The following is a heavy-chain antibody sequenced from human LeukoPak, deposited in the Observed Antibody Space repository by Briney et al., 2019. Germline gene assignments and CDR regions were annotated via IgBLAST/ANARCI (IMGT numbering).Heavy chain of an antibody. CDR1: GFTFNNYG. V-gene: IGHV3-30*18. CDR3: AKTTAGYSSGRYPGWPVDY. J-gene: IGHJ4*02. Sequence: GRSLRLSCAASGFTFNNYGIHWVRQAPGKGLEWMSFISPDASNKYYADSVKGRFTISRDHSKNTVFLQMDSLRAEDTAVYYCAKTTAGYSSGRYPGWPVDYWGQGTLVTVSS. CDR2: ISPDASNK. D-gene: IGHD6-19*01.